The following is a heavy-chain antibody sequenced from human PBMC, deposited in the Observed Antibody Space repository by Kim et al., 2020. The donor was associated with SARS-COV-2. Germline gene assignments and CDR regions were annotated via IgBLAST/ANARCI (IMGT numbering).Heavy chain of an antibody. J-gene: IGHJ4*02. D-gene: IGHD6-13*01. CDR3: ARVQSGSSWTHFDY. Sequence: NPPPKERVTKSVDTSKNQFSLKLSAVTAADTAVYYCARVQSGSSWTHFDYWGQGTLVTVSS. V-gene: IGHV4-34*13.